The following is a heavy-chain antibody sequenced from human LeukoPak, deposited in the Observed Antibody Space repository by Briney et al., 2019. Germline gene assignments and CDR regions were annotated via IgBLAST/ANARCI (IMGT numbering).Heavy chain of an antibody. V-gene: IGHV3-20*03. D-gene: IGHD2-2*01. CDR1: GFNFYDYN. CDR3: ARDPFCSSRTDCYFEDWFDP. Sequence: GGSLRLSSTSSGFNFYDYNMSWVRQVPGKGLEWVSGITWNGDQTGYADSVRGRFAISRDNTKKSLYLQMRSLRAEDTALYYCARDPFCSSRTDCYFEDWFDPWGPGTLVTVSS. CDR2: ITWNGDQT. J-gene: IGHJ5*02.